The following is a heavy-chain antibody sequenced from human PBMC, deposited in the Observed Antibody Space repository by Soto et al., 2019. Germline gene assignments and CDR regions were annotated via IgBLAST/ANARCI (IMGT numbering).Heavy chain of an antibody. J-gene: IGHJ4*02. CDR3: ARGRGSGWYNKVFSGLDTYYFDY. Sequence: QVQLVESGGGVVQPGRSLRLSCAASGFTFSSYAMHWVRQAPGKGLEWVAVISYDGSNKYYADSVKGRFTISRDNSKNTLYLQINSLRAEDTAVYYCARGRGSGWYNKVFSGLDTYYFDYWGQGTLVTVSS. D-gene: IGHD6-19*01. CDR1: GFTFSSYA. CDR2: ISYDGSNK. V-gene: IGHV3-30-3*01.